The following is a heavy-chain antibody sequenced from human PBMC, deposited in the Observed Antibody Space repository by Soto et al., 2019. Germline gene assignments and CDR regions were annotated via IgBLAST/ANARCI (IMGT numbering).Heavy chain of an antibody. V-gene: IGHV4-30-2*01. Sequence: SETLSLTCAVSGGSISSGGYSWSWIRQPPGKGLEWIGYIYHSGSTYYNPSLKSRVTISVDRSKNQFSLKLSSVTAADTAVYYCQGFYDFWSGYYRAPAQSNDYWGQGTLVTVSS. CDR2: IYHSGST. CDR3: QGFYDFWSGYYRAPAQSNDY. D-gene: IGHD3-3*01. J-gene: IGHJ4*02. CDR1: GGSISSGGYS.